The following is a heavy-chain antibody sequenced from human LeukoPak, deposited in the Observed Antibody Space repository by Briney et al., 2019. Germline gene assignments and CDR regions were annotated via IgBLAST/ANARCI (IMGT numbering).Heavy chain of an antibody. V-gene: IGHV3-21*01. CDR3: ARGAYHDFWSGYADS. D-gene: IGHD3-3*01. Sequence: GGSLRLSCVASGFTLSSYSMNWVRQAPGKGLEWVSSISFSSNYKYYAESLKGRFTVSRDNAKNSLFLQMNSLRAEDTAVYYCARGAYHDFWSGYADSWGQGTLVTVSS. J-gene: IGHJ4*02. CDR2: ISFSSNYK. CDR1: GFTLSSYS.